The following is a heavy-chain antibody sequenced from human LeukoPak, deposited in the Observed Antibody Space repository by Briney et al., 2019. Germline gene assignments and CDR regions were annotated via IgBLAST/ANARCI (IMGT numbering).Heavy chain of an antibody. Sequence: GGSLRLSCTASGFTFSNYGMHWVRQAAGKGLEWVAFIRNEGSNKYYADSGKGRFTTSRDNAKNSLYLQMNSLRAEDTAVYYCARDLDSSSSGFDYWGQGTLVTVSS. CDR1: GFTFSNYG. CDR3: ARDLDSSSSGFDY. D-gene: IGHD6-6*01. V-gene: IGHV3-30*02. J-gene: IGHJ4*02. CDR2: IRNEGSNK.